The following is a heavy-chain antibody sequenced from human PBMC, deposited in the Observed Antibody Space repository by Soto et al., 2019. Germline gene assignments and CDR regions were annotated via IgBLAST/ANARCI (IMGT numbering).Heavy chain of an antibody. J-gene: IGHJ5*01. V-gene: IGHV6-1*01. CDR3: VRLIGNSWLDF. CDR2: TYYRSKWYN. CDR1: GDSVSSSSVT. Sequence: QVQLQQSEPGLVKPSQTLSLTCAISGDSVSSSSVTWNWIRQSPSIGLEWLGRTYYRSKWYNDYAESVKSRITINPDTSKNQFSLHLNSVTPEDTAVYYCVRLIGNSWLDFWGQGTLVTVSS. D-gene: IGHD1-26*01.